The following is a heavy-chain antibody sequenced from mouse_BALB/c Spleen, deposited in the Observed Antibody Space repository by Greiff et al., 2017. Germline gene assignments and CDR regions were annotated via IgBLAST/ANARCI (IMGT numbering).Heavy chain of an antibody. CDR1: GYSITSDYA. CDR3: ARCYRYDVYYAMDY. CDR2: ISYSGST. Sequence: EVKLQESGPGLVKPSQSLSLTCTVTGYSITSDYAWNWIRQFPGNKLEWMGYISYSGSTSYNPSLKSRISITRDTSKNQFFLQLNSVTTEDTATYYCARCYRYDVYYAMDYWGQGTSVTVSS. D-gene: IGHD2-14*01. J-gene: IGHJ4*01. V-gene: IGHV3-2*02.